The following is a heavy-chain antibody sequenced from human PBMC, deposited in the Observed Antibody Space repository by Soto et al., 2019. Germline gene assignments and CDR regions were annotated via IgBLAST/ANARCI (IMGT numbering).Heavy chain of an antibody. D-gene: IGHD3-3*01. Sequence: GGALRLSCAASGFTFSSYSMNWIRQAPGKGLEWVSAITNDRSNKYYADSVKGRFTISRDNSKNTLYLQMNSLRAEDTAVYYCAKVGYYDFWSGYYGPELDPFDYWGQGTLVTVSS. J-gene: IGHJ4*02. CDR3: AKVGYYDFWSGYYGPELDPFDY. CDR1: GFTFSSYS. V-gene: IGHV3-30*18. CDR2: ITNDRSNK.